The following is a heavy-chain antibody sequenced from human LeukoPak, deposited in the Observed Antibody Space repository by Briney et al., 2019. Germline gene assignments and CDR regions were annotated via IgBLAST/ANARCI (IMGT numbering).Heavy chain of an antibody. CDR1: GGSISSGSYY. J-gene: IGHJ4*02. V-gene: IGHV4-61*02. Sequence: PSETLSLTCTVSGGSISSGSYYWSWIRQPAGKGLEWIGRIYTSGSTNYNPSLKSRVTISVDTSKNQFSLKLSSVTAADTAVYYCARHRLDYWGQGTLVTVSS. CDR3: ARHRLDY. CDR2: IYTSGST.